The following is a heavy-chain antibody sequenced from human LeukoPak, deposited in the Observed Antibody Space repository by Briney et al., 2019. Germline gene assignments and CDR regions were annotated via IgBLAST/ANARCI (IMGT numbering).Heavy chain of an antibody. CDR2: IYYSGST. V-gene: IGHV4-59*01. CDR1: GGSISSYY. Sequence: SETLSLTCTVSGGSISSYYWSWIRQPPGKGLEWIGYIYYSGSTNYNPSLKSRVTISVDTSKNQFSLKLSSVTAADTAVYYCARRVHSSSWSSYFDYWGQETLVTVSS. D-gene: IGHD6-13*01. CDR3: ARRVHSSSWSSYFDY. J-gene: IGHJ4*02.